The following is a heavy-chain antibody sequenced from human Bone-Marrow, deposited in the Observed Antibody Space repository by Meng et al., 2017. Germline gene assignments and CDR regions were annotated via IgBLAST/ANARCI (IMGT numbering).Heavy chain of an antibody. J-gene: IGHJ6*02. CDR1: GYTFTSYG. CDR3: AKVQQTAAIFYYYSNGLNV. V-gene: IGHV1-18*01. D-gene: IGHD2-2*01. CDR2: ISAYNGNT. Sequence: ASVKVSCKASGYTFTSYGISWVRQAPGQGLEWMGWISAYNGNTNYAQKLQGRVTMTTDTSTRTAYMGLRSLRSDDTAVYYCAKVQQTAAIFYYYSNGLNVGAKGPTSPSP.